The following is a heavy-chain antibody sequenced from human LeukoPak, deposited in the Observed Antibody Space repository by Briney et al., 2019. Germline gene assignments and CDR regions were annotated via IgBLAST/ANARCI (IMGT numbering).Heavy chain of an antibody. J-gene: IGHJ5*02. Sequence: PSETLSLTCAVSGGSISSGGYSWSWIRQPPGKGLEWIGYIYHSGSTYYNPSLKSRVTISVDRSKNQFSLKLSSVTAADTAVYYCARAGYSKEDWFDPWGQETLVTVSS. D-gene: IGHD4-11*01. V-gene: IGHV4-30-2*01. CDR2: IYHSGST. CDR1: GGSISSGGYS. CDR3: ARAGYSKEDWFDP.